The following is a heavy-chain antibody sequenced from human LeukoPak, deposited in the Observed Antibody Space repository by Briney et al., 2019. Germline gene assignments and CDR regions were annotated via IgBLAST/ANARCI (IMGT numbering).Heavy chain of an antibody. D-gene: IGHD3-10*01. J-gene: IGHJ4*02. CDR2: ISYDGSNK. CDR3: ARGYYYGSGSYYQDY. CDR1: GFTFSSYA. Sequence: PGGSLRLSCAASGFTFSSYAMHWVRQAPGKGLEWVAVISYDGSNKYYADSVRGRFTISRDNSKNTLYLQMNSLRAEDTAVYYCARGYYYGSGSYYQDYWGQGTLVTVSS. V-gene: IGHV3-30-3*01.